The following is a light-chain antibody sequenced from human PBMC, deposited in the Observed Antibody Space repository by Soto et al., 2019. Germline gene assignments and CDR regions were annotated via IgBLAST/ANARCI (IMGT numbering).Light chain of an antibody. Sequence: EIVLTQSPGTLSLYPGERATLSCRASQSVSSSYLAWYQQKPGQAPGLLIYGASSRATGIPDRFSGSGSGNDFTLTISRLEPEEFAVYYCQQYGSSPLTFGGGTKVDIK. CDR1: QSVSSSY. J-gene: IGKJ4*01. V-gene: IGKV3-20*01. CDR3: QQYGSSPLT. CDR2: GAS.